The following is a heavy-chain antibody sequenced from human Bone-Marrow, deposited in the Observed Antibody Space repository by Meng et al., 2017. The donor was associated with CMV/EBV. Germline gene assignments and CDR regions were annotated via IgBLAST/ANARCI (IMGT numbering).Heavy chain of an antibody. J-gene: IGHJ4*02. D-gene: IGHD6-13*01. CDR1: GFTFSSYW. Sequence: GESLKISCAASGFTFSSYWMSWVRQAPGKGLVWVSRIKTDGTYANYADSVEGRFTISRDNAKNALYLQMNSLRGEDTAVYYCVRDGHSWDFDFWGQGTLVTVSS. CDR2: IKTDGTYA. V-gene: IGHV3-74*01. CDR3: VRDGHSWDFDF.